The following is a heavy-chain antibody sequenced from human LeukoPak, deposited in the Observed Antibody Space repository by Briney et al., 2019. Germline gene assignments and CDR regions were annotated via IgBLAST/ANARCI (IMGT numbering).Heavy chain of an antibody. J-gene: IGHJ5*02. D-gene: IGHD2-2*01. CDR3: ARDWRVFCSSTSCFPPNSPVTPAADYWFDP. Sequence: ASVKVSCKASGYTFTSYYMHWVRQAPGQGLEWMGIINPSGGSTSYAQKFQGRVTMTRDMSTSTVYMELSSLRSEDTAVYYCARDWRVFCSSTSCFPPNSPVTPAADYWFDPWGQGTLVTVSS. CDR1: GYTFTSYY. V-gene: IGHV1-46*01. CDR2: INPSGGST.